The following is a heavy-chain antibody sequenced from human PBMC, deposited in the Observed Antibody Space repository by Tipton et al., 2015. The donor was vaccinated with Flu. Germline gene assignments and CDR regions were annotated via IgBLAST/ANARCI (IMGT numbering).Heavy chain of an antibody. CDR2: IYTSGST. V-gene: IGHV4-4*07. D-gene: IGHD3-10*01. J-gene: IGHJ4*02. CDR3: ARASGSGTYVIFDY. Sequence: TLSLTCTVSGDSMSSFYWSWIRQPAGKGLEWIGRIYTSGSTKYNPSLKSRVTMSVDTSKNQSSLRLSSVTAADTAVYYCARASGSGTYVIFDYWGQGMLVTVSS. CDR1: GDSMSSFY.